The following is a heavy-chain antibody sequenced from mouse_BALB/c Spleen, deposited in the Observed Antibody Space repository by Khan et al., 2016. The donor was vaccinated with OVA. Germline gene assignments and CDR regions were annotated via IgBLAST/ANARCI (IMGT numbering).Heavy chain of an antibody. D-gene: IGHD1-1*01. V-gene: IGHV3-2*02. J-gene: IGHJ2*01. CDR1: GYSITSDYA. CDR3: ARSVTITTVVATDFDY. CDR2: ISYSGRT. Sequence: EVQLQESGPGLVKPSQSLSLTCPVTGYSITSDYAWNWIRQFPGNKLEWMGYISYSGRTSYNPFLKSRISITRNTSKHQFFLQLNSVTTEDTATDYCARSVTITTVVATDFDYGGQGTTLTVSS.